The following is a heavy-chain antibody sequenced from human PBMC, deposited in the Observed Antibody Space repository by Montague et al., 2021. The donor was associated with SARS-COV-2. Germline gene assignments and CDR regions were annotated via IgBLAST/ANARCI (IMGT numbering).Heavy chain of an antibody. CDR3: ARHLAYCAGDCYRDYFDY. CDR1: GGSISSGLYY. V-gene: IGHV4-39*01. CDR2: IHNGGAT. Sequence: SETLSLTCTVSGGSISSGLYYWGWIRQPPGKGLEWIGSIHNGGATTNNPSLKSRVTLSADSSKNQFSLRLDSMTAADTAVYYCARHLAYCAGDCYRDYFDYWGLGTLVTVSS. D-gene: IGHD2-21*01. J-gene: IGHJ4*02.